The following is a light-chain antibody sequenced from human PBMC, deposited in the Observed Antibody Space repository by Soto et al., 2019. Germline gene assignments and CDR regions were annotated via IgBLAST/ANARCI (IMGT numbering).Light chain of an antibody. CDR2: GNS. CDR3: QSDDISLSVV. J-gene: IGLJ2*01. CDR1: SSNIGAGYG. Sequence: QSVLTQPPSVSGAPGQRVTISCTGSSSNIGAGYGVHWYQQLPGTAPKLLIYGNSNRPSGVPDRFSGSKSGTSASLASAGLQAEDAADYYCQSDDISLSVVFGGGTKLTVL. V-gene: IGLV1-40*01.